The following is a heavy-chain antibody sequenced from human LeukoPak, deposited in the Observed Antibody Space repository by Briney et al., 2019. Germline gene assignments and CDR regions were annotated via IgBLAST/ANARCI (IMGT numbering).Heavy chain of an antibody. V-gene: IGHV1-2*06. CDR1: GYTFTVFY. CDR2: INPRIGDT. CDR3: ARGAWDYDGKDY. Sequence: GSVKVSCKASGYTFTVFYIHWVRQAPGQGLEWMGRINPRIGDTNSARRFQGRVTMTRDTSISTAYMDLNRLTSDDTAVYYCARGAWDYDGKDYWGQGTLVTVSS. J-gene: IGHJ4*02. D-gene: IGHD1-7*01.